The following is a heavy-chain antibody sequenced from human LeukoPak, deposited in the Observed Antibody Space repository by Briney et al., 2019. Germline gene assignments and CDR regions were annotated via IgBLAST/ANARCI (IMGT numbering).Heavy chain of an antibody. CDR1: GVTLSTYA. V-gene: IGHV3-23*01. CDR2: ISSSGSGDNT. Sequence: GGSLRLSCAASGVTLSTYAMSWARQAPGKGLEWVSGISSSGSGDNTYYADSVKGRFTISRGSSKNTLFLHMNTLRAEDTAIYYCAKDRTVGASYWYLDLWGRGTLVTVSS. CDR3: AKDRTVGASYWYLDL. D-gene: IGHD1-26*01. J-gene: IGHJ2*01.